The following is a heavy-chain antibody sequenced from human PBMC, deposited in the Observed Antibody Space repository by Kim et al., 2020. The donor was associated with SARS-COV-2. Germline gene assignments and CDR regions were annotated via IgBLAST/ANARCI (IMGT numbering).Heavy chain of an antibody. V-gene: IGHV3-23*01. CDR3: AKDYGVVVVVWFDP. Sequence: ADSVEGRFTIYRDNSKNTLYLKMNSLRAEDTAVYYCAKDYGVVVVVWFDPWGQGTLVTVSS. J-gene: IGHJ5*02. D-gene: IGHD2-15*01.